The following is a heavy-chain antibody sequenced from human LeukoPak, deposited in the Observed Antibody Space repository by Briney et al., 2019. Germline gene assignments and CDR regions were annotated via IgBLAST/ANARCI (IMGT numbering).Heavy chain of an antibody. CDR2: INHSGST. CDR3: ARVKNYYDSSGYYWAPGKYYFDY. D-gene: IGHD3-22*01. CDR1: GGSFSGYY. J-gene: IGHJ4*02. Sequence: SETLSPTCAVYGGSFSGYYWSWIRQPPGKGLEWIGEINHSGSTNYNPSLKSRVTISVDTSKNQFSLKLSSVTAADTAVYYCARVKNYYDSSGYYWAPGKYYFDYWGKGTLVTVSS. V-gene: IGHV4-34*01.